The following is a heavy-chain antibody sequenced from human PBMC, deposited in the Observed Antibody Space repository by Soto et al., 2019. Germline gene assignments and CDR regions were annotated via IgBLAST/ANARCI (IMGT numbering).Heavy chain of an antibody. D-gene: IGHD3-22*01. CDR3: ATVDSSGYYFDY. CDR1: GGAFSSYA. J-gene: IGHJ4*02. Sequence: SVKVSCKASGGAFSSYAISWVRQAPGQGLEWMGGIIPIFGTANYAQKFQGRVTITADESTSTAYMELSSLRSEDTAVYYCATVDSSGYYFDYWGQGTLVTVSS. V-gene: IGHV1-69*13. CDR2: IIPIFGTA.